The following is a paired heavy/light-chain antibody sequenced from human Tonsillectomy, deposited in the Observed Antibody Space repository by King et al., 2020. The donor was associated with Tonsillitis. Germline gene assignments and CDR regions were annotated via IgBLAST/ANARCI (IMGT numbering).Light chain of an antibody. Sequence: DIVMTQSPDSLAVSLGERATINCKSSQSVFFSSNDKNYLAWYQQKPGQSPKLLMYWAFNRESGVPDRFTGSGSGTDFTLTISSLQAEDVAIYYCQQYYRSPFTFGPGTKVDVK. CDR3: QQYYRSPFT. J-gene: IGKJ3*01. CDR2: WAF. CDR1: QSVFFSSNDKNY. V-gene: IGKV4-1*01.
Heavy chain of an antibody. J-gene: IGHJ3*01. V-gene: IGHV5-10-1*03. CDR2: IDRSDSYT. Sequence: EVQLVQSGAEVKKPGESLRISCKVSGDSASSLWLSWVRQIPGKGLEWIGRIDRSDSYTTYSPSFQGHVSISTDESISTAFLQWTSLKASDTAMYYCARHKGDYLSSIDAFDLWGPGTEVSVTT. D-gene: IGHD3-16*01. CDR1: GDSASSLW. CDR3: ARHKGDYLSSIDAFDL.